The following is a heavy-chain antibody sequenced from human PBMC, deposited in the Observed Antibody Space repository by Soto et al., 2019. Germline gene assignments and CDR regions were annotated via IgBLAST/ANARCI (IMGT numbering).Heavy chain of an antibody. CDR1: GGSISSGGYY. CDR2: IYYSGST. V-gene: IGHV4-31*03. Sequence: KTSETLSLTCTVSGGSISSGGYYWSWIRQHPGKGLEWIGYIYYSGSTYYNPSLKSRVTISVDTSKNQFSLKLSSVTAADTAVYYCARDRGSGSTPYYYYYGMDVWGQGTTVTVSS. CDR3: ARDRGSGSTPYYYYYGMDV. J-gene: IGHJ6*02. D-gene: IGHD3-10*01.